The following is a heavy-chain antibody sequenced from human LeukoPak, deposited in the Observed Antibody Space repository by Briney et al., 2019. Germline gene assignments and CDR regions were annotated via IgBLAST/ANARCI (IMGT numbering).Heavy chain of an antibody. J-gene: IGHJ4*02. V-gene: IGHV3-48*02. Sequence: AGGSVRLSCTASGFIFSDYSLNWVRQAPGKGLEWVSYIRSSSSTIHYADSVRGRFTISRDNAKNSLYLQMNSLRDEDTAVYYCARGLLGRGGGSFDYWGQSTLVTVSS. CDR1: GFIFSDYS. D-gene: IGHD3-10*01. CDR3: ARGLLGRGGGSFDY. CDR2: IRSSSSTI.